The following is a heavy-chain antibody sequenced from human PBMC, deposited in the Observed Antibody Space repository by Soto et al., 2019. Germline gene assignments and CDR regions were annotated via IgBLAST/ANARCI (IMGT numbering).Heavy chain of an antibody. J-gene: IGHJ6*02. CDR3: AVHGSGSDYKQVRDYYYGMDV. CDR1: GFTFSSYS. Sequence: EVQLVESGGGLVKPGGSLRLSCAASGFTFSSYSMNWVRQAPGKGLEWVSSISSSSSYIYYADSVKGRFTISRDNAKNSLYLQMNSLRAEDTAVYYCAVHGSGSDYKQVRDYYYGMDVWGQGTTVTVSS. CDR2: ISSSSSYI. V-gene: IGHV3-21*01. D-gene: IGHD3-10*01.